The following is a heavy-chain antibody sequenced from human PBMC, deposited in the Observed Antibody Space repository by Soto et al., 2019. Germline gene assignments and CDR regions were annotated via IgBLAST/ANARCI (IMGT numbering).Heavy chain of an antibody. CDR3: AACPVGAISLDY. V-gene: IGHV1-8*01. J-gene: IGHJ4*02. D-gene: IGHD1-26*01. CDR1: GYTFTNYD. Sequence: GASVKVSCKASGYTFTNYDINWVRHATGQGLEWMGWMNPNSGNTGYAQKFQGRVTMTRDTSINTAYMELRSLRSGVSVVYYCAACPVGAISLDYWGQGTLVTVSS. CDR2: MNPNSGNT.